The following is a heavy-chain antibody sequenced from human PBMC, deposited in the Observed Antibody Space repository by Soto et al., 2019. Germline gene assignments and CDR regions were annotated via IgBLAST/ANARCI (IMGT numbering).Heavy chain of an antibody. J-gene: IGHJ4*02. V-gene: IGHV3-21*01. D-gene: IGHD1-1*01. CDR2: ISSSNSYI. Sequence: GGSLRLSCAASGFTFSSYSMNWVRQAPGKGLEWVSSISSSNSYIYYADSVKGRFTISRDNAKNSLYLQMSSLRAEDTAVYYCARVPSTGTTSYWGQGTLVTVSS. CDR1: GFTFSSYS. CDR3: ARVPSTGTTSY.